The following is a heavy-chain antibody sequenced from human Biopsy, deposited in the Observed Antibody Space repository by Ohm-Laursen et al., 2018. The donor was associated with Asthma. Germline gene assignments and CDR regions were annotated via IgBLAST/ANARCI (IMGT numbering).Heavy chain of an antibody. CDR2: ISVYNGNT. J-gene: IGHJ6*02. CDR1: GYTFNSAG. V-gene: IGHV1-18*01. D-gene: IGHD3-10*01. CDR3: ARAVDYSHYYGIDV. Sequence: GASVKVSCKTSGYTFNSAGITWVRQAPGQGLEWMGWISVYNGNTKVAQKLQDRVTMITDTSTSTACMELRNLRSDDTAVYFCARAVDYSHYYGIDVWGQGTTVTVS.